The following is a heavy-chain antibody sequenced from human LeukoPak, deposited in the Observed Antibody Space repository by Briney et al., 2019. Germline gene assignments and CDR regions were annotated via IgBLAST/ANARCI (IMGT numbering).Heavy chain of an antibody. D-gene: IGHD3-10*01. Sequence: GGSLRLSCAASGFTFSNAWMSWVRQAPGKGLEWVGRIKSKTDGGTTDYAAPVKGRFTISRDDSKNTLYLQMNSLKTEDTAVYYCTTDSGNGDYGDYWGQGTLVTVSS. V-gene: IGHV3-15*01. J-gene: IGHJ4*02. CDR2: IKSKTDGGTT. CDR1: GFTFSNAW. CDR3: TTDSGNGDYGDY.